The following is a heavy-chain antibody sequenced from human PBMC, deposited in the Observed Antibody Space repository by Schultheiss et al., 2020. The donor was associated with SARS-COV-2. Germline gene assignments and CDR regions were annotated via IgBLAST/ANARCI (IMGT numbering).Heavy chain of an antibody. CDR2: ISYDGNNK. CDR1: GFTFSSYA. J-gene: IGHJ4*02. D-gene: IGHD5-24*01. CDR3: ASAVEMAALDY. Sequence: GGSLRLSCAASGFTFSSYAMHWVRQAPGKGLEWVAVISYDGNNKYYADSVKGRFTISRDNSKNTLYLQMNSLRPEDTAVYYCASAVEMAALDYWGQGTLVTVSS. V-gene: IGHV3-30*04.